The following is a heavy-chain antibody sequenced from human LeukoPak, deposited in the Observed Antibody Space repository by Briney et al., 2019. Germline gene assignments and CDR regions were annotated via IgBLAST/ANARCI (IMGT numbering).Heavy chain of an antibody. CDR3: ARVLGSVWRPEYYYYYMDV. Sequence: SETLSLTCAVYGGSFSGYYWSWIRQPPGKGLEWIGEINHSGSTNYNPSLKSRVTISVDTSKNQFSLKLSSVTAADTAVYYCARVLGSVWRPEYYYYYMDVWGKGTTVTVSS. D-gene: IGHD3-10*01. J-gene: IGHJ6*03. V-gene: IGHV4-34*01. CDR2: INHSGST. CDR1: GGSFSGYY.